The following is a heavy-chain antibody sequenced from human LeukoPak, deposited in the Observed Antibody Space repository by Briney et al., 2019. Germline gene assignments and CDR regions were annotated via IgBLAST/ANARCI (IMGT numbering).Heavy chain of an antibody. V-gene: IGHV1-3*01. Sequence: ASVKVSCTASRYTLTSFAMPSVRQAPGPRLEWMGWINAGNGNTKYSPTFQGRVNITRDTSASTAYMELSSLRSEDTAVYYWARAGGPIYCSSTSGSVGVDAFDIWGQGTMVTVSS. CDR3: ARAGGPIYCSSTSGSVGVDAFDI. CDR1: RYTLTSFA. J-gene: IGHJ3*02. CDR2: INAGNGNT. D-gene: IGHD2-2*01.